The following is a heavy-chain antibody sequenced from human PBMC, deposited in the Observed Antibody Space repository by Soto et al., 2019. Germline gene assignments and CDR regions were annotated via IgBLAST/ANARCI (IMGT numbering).Heavy chain of an antibody. D-gene: IGHD3-22*01. CDR3: ARRESSGYYRYYYYGMDV. V-gene: IGHV1-46*01. CDR2: INPNGGST. CDR1: GYTFTSYS. J-gene: IGHJ6*02. Sequence: ASVKVSCKASGYTFTSYSIHWVRQAPGQGLEWMGIINPNGGSTFYAQKFQGRVTITADESTSTAYMELSSLRPEDTAVYYCARRESSGYYRYYYYGMDVWGQGTTVTVSS.